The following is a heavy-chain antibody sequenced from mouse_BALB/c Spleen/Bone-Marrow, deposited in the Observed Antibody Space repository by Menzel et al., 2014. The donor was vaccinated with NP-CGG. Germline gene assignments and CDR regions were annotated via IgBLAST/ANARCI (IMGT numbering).Heavy chain of an antibody. CDR1: GYIFTSYT. CDR3: AREGTCYAYFDY. CDR2: INPSIGYT. V-gene: IGHV1-4*02. Sequence: VQLQQSAAELARPGASVKLSCKASGYIFTSYTIQWIKQRPGQGLEWIGYINPSIGYTEYNQKFKYKTTLTADTSSSTTYMQLSSLTSEDSAVYYCAREGTCYAYFDYWGQGTTLTVSS. D-gene: IGHD1-1*01. J-gene: IGHJ2*01.